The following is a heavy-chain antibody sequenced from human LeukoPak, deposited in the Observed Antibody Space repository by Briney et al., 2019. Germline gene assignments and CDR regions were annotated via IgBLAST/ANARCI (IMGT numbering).Heavy chain of an antibody. J-gene: IGHJ6*03. D-gene: IGHD1-26*01. Sequence: GGSLRLSCAASGFTFSNAWMSWVRQAPGKGLEWVGRIKSKTDGGTTDYAAPVKGRFTISRDDSKNTLYLQMNSLKTEDTAVYYCTTGIWAGATGYYYMDVWGKGTTVTVSS. V-gene: IGHV3-15*01. CDR2: IKSKTDGGTT. CDR3: TTGIWAGATGYYYMDV. CDR1: GFTFSNAW.